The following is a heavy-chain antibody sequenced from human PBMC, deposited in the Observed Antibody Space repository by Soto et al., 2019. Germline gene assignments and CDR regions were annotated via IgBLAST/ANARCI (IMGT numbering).Heavy chain of an antibody. CDR2: IYTSGST. CDR1: GGSISSYY. V-gene: IGHV4-4*07. Sequence: SETLSLTCTVSGGSISSYYWSWIRQPAGKGLEWIGRIYTSGSTNYNPSLKSRVTMSVDTSKNQFSLKLSSVTAADTAVYYCARCTCSDYDFWSGYYPKAFDIWGQGTMVTVSS. CDR3: ARCTCSDYDFWSGYYPKAFDI. D-gene: IGHD3-3*01. J-gene: IGHJ3*02.